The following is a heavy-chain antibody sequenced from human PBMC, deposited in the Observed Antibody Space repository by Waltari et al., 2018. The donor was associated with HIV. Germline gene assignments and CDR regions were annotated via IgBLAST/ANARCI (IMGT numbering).Heavy chain of an antibody. CDR3: ARERFGSSYFGY. CDR1: GFTFSSYA. CDR2: ISSSSTTI. D-gene: IGHD6-6*01. V-gene: IGHV3-48*04. Sequence: EVQLVESGGGLVQPGGSLRLSCAASGFTFSSYAMNWVRQAPGKGLEGVSYISSSSTTINYADSVKGRFTISRDNAKNLLYLQMSSLRAEDTAVYFCARERFGSSYFGYWGQGTLVTVSS. J-gene: IGHJ4*02.